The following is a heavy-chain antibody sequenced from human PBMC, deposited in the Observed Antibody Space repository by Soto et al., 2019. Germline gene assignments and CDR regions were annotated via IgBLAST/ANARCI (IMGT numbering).Heavy chain of an antibody. J-gene: IGHJ4*02. V-gene: IGHV5-51*01. Sequence: PGEYLKISCKGSGYSFTSYWIGWVRQMPGKGLEWMGIIYPGDSDTRYSPSFQGQVTISADKSISTAYLQWSSLKASDTAMYYCARHTYYSGRPTTVNPSDYWGQGTLVTVSS. D-gene: IGHD1-26*01. CDR1: GYSFTSYW. CDR2: IYPGDSDT. CDR3: ARHTYYSGRPTTVNPSDY.